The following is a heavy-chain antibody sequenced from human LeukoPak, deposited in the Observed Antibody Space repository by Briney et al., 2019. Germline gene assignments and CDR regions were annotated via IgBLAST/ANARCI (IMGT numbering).Heavy chain of an antibody. V-gene: IGHV3-21*01. J-gene: IGHJ4*02. CDR2: ISTSSSYI. CDR3: ARERYNYGPGEVDY. CDR1: GFTFSSYS. Sequence: GGSLRLSCAASGFTFSSYSMNWVHQAPGKGLEWVSSISTSSSYIYYADSVKGRFTISRDNAKKSLYLQMDSLRAEDTAVYYCARERYNYGPGEVDYWGQGTLVTVSS. D-gene: IGHD3-10*01.